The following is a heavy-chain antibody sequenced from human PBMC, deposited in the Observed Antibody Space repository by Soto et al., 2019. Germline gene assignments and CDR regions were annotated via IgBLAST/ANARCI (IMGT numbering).Heavy chain of an antibody. CDR3: ARSGGWTFDY. CDR2: VYHRGLT. J-gene: IGHJ4*02. Sequence: QVQLQESGPGLVKPSETLSLTCAVSGGSITSENWWNRVRQSPGRGVEWIGEVYHRGLTNYSPSLRSRLTVSMDKSKNQFSLELRFVTAADTAVYFCARSGGWTFDYWGQGTLVAVSS. V-gene: IGHV4-4*02. D-gene: IGHD6-19*01. CDR1: GGSITSENW.